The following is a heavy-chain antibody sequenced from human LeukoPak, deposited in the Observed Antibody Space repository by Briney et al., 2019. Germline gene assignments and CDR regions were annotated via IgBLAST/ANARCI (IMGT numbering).Heavy chain of an antibody. CDR1: GFTVSSNY. V-gene: IGHV3-53*01. J-gene: IGHJ6*03. Sequence: GGSLRLSCAASGFTVSSNYMNWVRQAPGKGLEWGSVIYSGGSTYYPDSVKGRFTISRDNSKNTLYLQINSLRAEDTAVYYCARGRRYCSGGSCYSKANYYYYYMDVWGKGTTVTISS. CDR3: ARGRRYCSGGSCYSKANYYYYYMDV. CDR2: IYSGGST. D-gene: IGHD2-15*01.